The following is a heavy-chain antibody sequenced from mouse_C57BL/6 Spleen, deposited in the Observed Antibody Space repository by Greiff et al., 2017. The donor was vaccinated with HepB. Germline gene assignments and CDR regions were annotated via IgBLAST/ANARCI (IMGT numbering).Heavy chain of an antibody. J-gene: IGHJ2*01. CDR1: GFNIKDYY. CDR2: IDPEDGET. Sequence: EVQLQQSGAELVKPGASVKLSCTASGFNIKDYYMHWVKQRTEQGLEWIGRIDPEDGETKYAPKCQGKATITADTSSNTAYLQLSSLTSEDTAVYYCARITTHYFDYWGQGTTLTVSP. V-gene: IGHV14-2*01. D-gene: IGHD1-1*01. CDR3: ARITTHYFDY.